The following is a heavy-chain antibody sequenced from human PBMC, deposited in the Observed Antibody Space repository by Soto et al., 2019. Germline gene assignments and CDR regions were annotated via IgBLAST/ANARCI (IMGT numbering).Heavy chain of an antibody. J-gene: IGHJ6*02. D-gene: IGHD4-17*01. Sequence: SETLSLTCTVSGGSISSGGYYWSWIRQHPGKGLEWIGYIYYSGSTYYNPSLKSRVTISVDTSKNQFSLKLSSVTAADTAVYYCARDRTIYGDYPKNYGMDVWGQGTTVTVSS. V-gene: IGHV4-31*03. CDR2: IYYSGST. CDR3: ARDRTIYGDYPKNYGMDV. CDR1: GGSISSGGYY.